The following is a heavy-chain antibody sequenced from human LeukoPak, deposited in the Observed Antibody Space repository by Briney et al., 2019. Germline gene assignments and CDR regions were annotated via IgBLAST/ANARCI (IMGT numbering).Heavy chain of an antibody. V-gene: IGHV3-9*01. CDR3: ARDPARRFDY. CDR1: GFTFDDYA. Sequence: GGSLRLSCAASGFTFDDYAMHWVRQAPGKGLEWVSGISWNSGSIGYADSVKGRFTISRDNAKNSLYLQMSSLRTEDTAVYYCARDPARRFDYWGQGTLVTVSS. CDR2: ISWNSGSI. J-gene: IGHJ4*02. D-gene: IGHD2-2*01.